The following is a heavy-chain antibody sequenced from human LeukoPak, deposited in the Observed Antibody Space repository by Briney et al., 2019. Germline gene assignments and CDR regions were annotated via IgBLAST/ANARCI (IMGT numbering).Heavy chain of an antibody. Sequence: SETLSLTCAVYGGSFSGYYWSWIRKPPAKGLEWIGESNHSGSTNYNPSLKSRVTIPVDTSKNQFSLKLSSVTAADTAVYYWARERNQWLVPYYYYMDVWGKGTTVTVSS. V-gene: IGHV4-34*01. J-gene: IGHJ6*03. CDR2: SNHSGST. CDR3: ARERNQWLVPYYYYMDV. D-gene: IGHD6-19*01. CDR1: GGSFSGYY.